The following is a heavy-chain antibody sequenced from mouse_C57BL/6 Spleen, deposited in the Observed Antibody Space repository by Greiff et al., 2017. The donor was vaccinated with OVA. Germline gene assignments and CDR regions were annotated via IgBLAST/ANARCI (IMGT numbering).Heavy chain of an antibody. CDR3: ARTRNPRGYFDV. V-gene: IGHV1-19*01. D-gene: IGHD3-3*01. Sequence: VQLQQSGPVLVKPGASVKMSCKASGYTFTDYYMNWVKQSHGKSLEWIGVINPYNGGTSYNQKFKGKATLTVDKSSSTAYMELNSLKSEDSAVYYCARTRNPRGYFDVWGTGTTVTVSS. J-gene: IGHJ1*03. CDR2: INPYNGGT. CDR1: GYTFTDYY.